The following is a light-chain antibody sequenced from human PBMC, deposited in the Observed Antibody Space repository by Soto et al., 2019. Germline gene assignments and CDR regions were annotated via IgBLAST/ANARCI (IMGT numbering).Light chain of an antibody. CDR2: DAS. J-gene: IGKJ4*01. Sequence: EIVMTQSPATLSVSPGERATLSCRASQSVSSNLAWYQQKPGQAPRLLIYDASTRATGIPARFSGSGSGTEFSLTISSLQSEDSAIYHCQHYNNGPLTCGGGTKVEIK. CDR1: QSVSSN. CDR3: QHYNNGPLT. V-gene: IGKV3-15*01.